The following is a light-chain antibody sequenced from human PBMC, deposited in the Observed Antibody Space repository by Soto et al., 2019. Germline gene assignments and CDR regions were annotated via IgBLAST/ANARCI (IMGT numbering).Light chain of an antibody. CDR3: QQRSDWPPT. V-gene: IGKV3D-15*01. Sequence: EIVMTQSPGTLSVSPGERVTLSCRASQSVGNNLAWHQQKPGQAPRLLIYGASKRATGIPARFSGSGSGTDFTLTISSLEPEDFAVYFCQQRSDWPPTFGQGTRLEIK. CDR1: QSVGNN. J-gene: IGKJ5*01. CDR2: GAS.